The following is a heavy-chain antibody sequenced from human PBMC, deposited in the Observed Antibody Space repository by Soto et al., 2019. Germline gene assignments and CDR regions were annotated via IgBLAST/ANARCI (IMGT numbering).Heavy chain of an antibody. CDR1: GFSFSSFS. CDR2: ISGSGTTT. D-gene: IGHD3-10*01. Sequence: EVHLVESGGDLVQPGGSLRLSCAASGFSFSSFSMNWVRQAPGKGREWVSYISGSGTTTYYADSVKGRFTISRDNAKNSLYRKMNSLQAEDTAVYYCARLGDYGSGSYWGQGTLVTVSS. CDR3: ARLGDYGSGSY. J-gene: IGHJ4*02. V-gene: IGHV3-48*04.